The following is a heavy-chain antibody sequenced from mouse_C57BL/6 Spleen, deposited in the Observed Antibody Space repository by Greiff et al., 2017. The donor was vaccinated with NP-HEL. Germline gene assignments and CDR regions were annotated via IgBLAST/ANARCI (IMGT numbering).Heavy chain of an antibody. J-gene: IGHJ3*01. Sequence: EVQRVESGEGLVKPGGSLKLSCAASGFTFSSYAMSWVRQTPEKRLEWVAYISSGGDYIYYADTVKGRFTISRDNARNTLYLQMSSLKSEDTAMXYGTRDRDYYGSSPFAYWGQGTLVTV. CDR1: GFTFSSYA. CDR2: ISSGGDYI. CDR3: TRDRDYYGSSPFAY. D-gene: IGHD1-1*01. V-gene: IGHV5-9-1*02.